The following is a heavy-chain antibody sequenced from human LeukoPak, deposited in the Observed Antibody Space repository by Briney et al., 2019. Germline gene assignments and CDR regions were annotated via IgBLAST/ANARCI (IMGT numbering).Heavy chain of an antibody. CDR1: GGTFSSYA. D-gene: IGHD2-21*02. J-gene: IGHJ3*02. V-gene: IGHV1-18*01. CDR3: ARCASGDLDAFDI. CDR2: ISAYNGNT. Sequence: GASVKVSCKASGGTFSSYAISWVRQAPGQGLEWMGWISAYNGNTNYAQKLQGRVTMTTDTSTSTAYMELRSLRSDDTAVHYCARCASGDLDAFDIWGQGTMVTVSS.